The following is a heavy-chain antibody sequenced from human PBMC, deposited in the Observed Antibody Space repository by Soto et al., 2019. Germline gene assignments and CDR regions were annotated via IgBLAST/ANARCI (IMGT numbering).Heavy chain of an antibody. V-gene: IGHV3-23*01. Sequence: GGSLRLSCAASGFTFSSYAMSWVRQAPGKGLEWVSAISGSGGSTYYADSVKGRFTISRDNSKNTLYLQMNSLRAEDTAVYYCAKDRDFTIFGVVTPPYYFDYWGQGTLVTVSS. J-gene: IGHJ4*02. D-gene: IGHD3-3*01. CDR1: GFTFSSYA. CDR3: AKDRDFTIFGVVTPPYYFDY. CDR2: ISGSGGST.